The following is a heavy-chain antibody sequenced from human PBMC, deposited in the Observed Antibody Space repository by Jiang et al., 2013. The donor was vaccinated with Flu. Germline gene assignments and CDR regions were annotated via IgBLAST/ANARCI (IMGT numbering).Heavy chain of an antibody. D-gene: IGHD2/OR15-2a*01. Sequence: EWVGRIRNKANSYTTEYAASVKGRFTISRDDSKNSLYLQMNSLKTEDTAVYYCTRIRSVIDFWGQGTLVTVSS. CDR2: IRNKANSYTT. V-gene: IGHV3-72*01. CDR3: TRIRSVIDF. J-gene: IGHJ4*02.